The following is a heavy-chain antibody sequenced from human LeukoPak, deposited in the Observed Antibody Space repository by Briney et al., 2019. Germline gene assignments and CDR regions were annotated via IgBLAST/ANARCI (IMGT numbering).Heavy chain of an antibody. CDR2: IIPIFGTA. Sequence: SVKVSCKASGGTFSSYAISWVRQAPGQGREWMGRIIPIFGTANYAQKFQGKVTITTDESTSTAYMELSSLRSEDTAVYYCARDRGGYDPFDYWGQGTLVTDSS. D-gene: IGHD5-12*01. CDR3: ARDRGGYDPFDY. J-gene: IGHJ4*02. CDR1: GGTFSSYA. V-gene: IGHV1-69*05.